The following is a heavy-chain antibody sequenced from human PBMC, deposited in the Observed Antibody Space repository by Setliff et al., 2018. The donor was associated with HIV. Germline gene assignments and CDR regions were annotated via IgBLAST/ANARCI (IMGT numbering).Heavy chain of an antibody. D-gene: IGHD3-3*01. CDR2: INHSGST. V-gene: IGHV4-34*01. CDR1: GGSFSGYY. J-gene: IGHJ5*02. Sequence: SETLSLTCAVYGGSFSGYYWSWIRQPPGKGLEWIGEINHSGSTNYNPSLKSRVTISVDTSKNQFSLKLSSVTAADTAVYYCARDNYNFWGGPWGQGTLVTVSS. CDR3: ARDNYNFWGGP.